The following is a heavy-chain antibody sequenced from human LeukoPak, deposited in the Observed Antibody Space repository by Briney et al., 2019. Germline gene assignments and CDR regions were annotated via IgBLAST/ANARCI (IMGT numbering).Heavy chain of an antibody. V-gene: IGHV4-31*03. D-gene: IGHD3-22*01. CDR1: GGSISSGGYY. Sequence: SETLSLTCTVSGGSISSGGYYWSWIRQHPGKGLEWIGYIHYSGDTYYSPSLKSRHTISVDTSKNQFSLRLRSVTAADTAVYYCARVVAYDSTGYYLYYFDYWGQGTLVTVAA. J-gene: IGHJ4*02. CDR2: IHYSGDT. CDR3: ARVVAYDSTGYYLYYFDY.